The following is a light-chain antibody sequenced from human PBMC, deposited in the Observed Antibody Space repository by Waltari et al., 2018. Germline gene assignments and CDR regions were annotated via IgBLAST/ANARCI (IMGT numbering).Light chain of an antibody. CDR2: NAN. Sequence: IQMSQSPSSLSASVGDRVTITCRASQGISSSLNWYQQKPGKAPRLLIYNANTLASGVPSSFSGSGSGTEFTLTISSLQPEDFASYYCQQDNNYPFTFGPGTKLDIK. V-gene: IGKV1D-13*01. CDR1: QGISSS. CDR3: QQDNNYPFT. J-gene: IGKJ3*01.